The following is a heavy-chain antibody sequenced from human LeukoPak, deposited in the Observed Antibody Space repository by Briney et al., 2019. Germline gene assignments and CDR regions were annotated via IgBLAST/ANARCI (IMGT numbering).Heavy chain of an antibody. J-gene: IGHJ4*02. CDR1: AFTFSSYG. Sequence: GGTLRLSCAASAFTFSSYGMGWVRQAPGKGLDWVSSISGSGAGTYYADSVKGRFTISRDNSKNTLYLQMNSLRAEDTAVYYCARILTGYYDYWGQGTLVTVSS. CDR3: ARILTGYYDY. V-gene: IGHV3-23*01. CDR2: ISGSGAGT. D-gene: IGHD3-9*01.